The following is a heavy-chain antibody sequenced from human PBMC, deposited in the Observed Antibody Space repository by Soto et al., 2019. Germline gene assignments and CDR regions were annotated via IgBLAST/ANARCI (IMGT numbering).Heavy chain of an antibody. CDR3: ARELIQLWLPGTEGSYCDI. D-gene: IGHD5-18*01. CDR1: GGTFSSYA. CDR2: IIPIFGTA. J-gene: IGHJ3*02. V-gene: IGHV1-69*12. Sequence: QVQLVQSGAEVKKPGSSVKVSCKASGGTFSSYAISWVRQAPGQGLEWMGGIIPIFGTANYEQKFQGRVTITADESTSTAYMELSSLRSEDTAVYYCARELIQLWLPGTEGSYCDIWGQGTMFTVAS.